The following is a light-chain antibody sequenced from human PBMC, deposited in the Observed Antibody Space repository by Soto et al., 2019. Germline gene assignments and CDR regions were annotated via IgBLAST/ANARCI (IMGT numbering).Light chain of an antibody. CDR3: QQRHMWPIT. CDR2: DAY. CDR1: QSFRGL. V-gene: IGKV3-11*01. Sequence: EVVLTQSPVTLSLSPGERATLSYRASQSFRGLLAWYQQKPGQAPRLLIYDAYNRATGIPPRFSGSGSGTDFTLTINSLEPEDSAVYYCQQRHMWPITFGQGTRLEIK. J-gene: IGKJ5*01.